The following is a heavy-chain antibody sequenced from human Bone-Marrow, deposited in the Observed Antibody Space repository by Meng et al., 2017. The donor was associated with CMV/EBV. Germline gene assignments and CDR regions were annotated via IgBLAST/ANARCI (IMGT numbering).Heavy chain of an antibody. CDR1: GFTFSSYW. CDR3: ARWGGEKATLGFDY. Sequence: GGSLRLSCAASGFTFSSYWMSWVRQAPGKGLEWVANIKQDGSEKYYVDSVKGRFTISRDNAKNSLYLQMDNLRAEDTAVYYCARWGGEKATLGFDYWGQGLLVTVSS. D-gene: IGHD3-16*01. V-gene: IGHV3-7*01. CDR2: IKQDGSEK. J-gene: IGHJ4*02.